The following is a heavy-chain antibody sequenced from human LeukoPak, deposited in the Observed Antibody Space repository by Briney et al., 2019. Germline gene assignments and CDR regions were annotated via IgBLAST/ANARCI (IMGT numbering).Heavy chain of an antibody. J-gene: IGHJ4*02. CDR3: AKGLRYCSGGSCYVEGACIDY. Sequence: GGSLRLSCAASGFTFSNYAMSWVRQAPGKGLEWVSAISGSGGSTYYADSVKGRFTISRDNSKNTLYLQMNSLRAEDTAVYYCAKGLRYCSGGSCYVEGACIDYWGQGTLVTVSS. CDR1: GFTFSNYA. D-gene: IGHD2-15*01. CDR2: ISGSGGST. V-gene: IGHV3-23*01.